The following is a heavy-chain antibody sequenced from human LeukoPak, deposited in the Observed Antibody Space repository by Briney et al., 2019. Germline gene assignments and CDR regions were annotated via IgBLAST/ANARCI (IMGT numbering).Heavy chain of an antibody. CDR1: GFTFSSYS. D-gene: IGHD2-2*01. J-gene: IGHJ4*02. Sequence: PGGSLRLSCAASGFTFSSYSMNWVRQAPGKGLEWVSSISSSSSYIYYADSVKGRFTISRDNAKNSLYLQMNSLRAEDTAVYYCARESLWGGPAASHYWGQGTLVTVSS. V-gene: IGHV3-21*01. CDR3: ARESLWGGPAASHY. CDR2: ISSSSSYI.